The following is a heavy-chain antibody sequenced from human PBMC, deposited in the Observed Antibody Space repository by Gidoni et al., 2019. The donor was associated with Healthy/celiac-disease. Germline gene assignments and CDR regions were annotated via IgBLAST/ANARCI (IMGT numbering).Heavy chain of an antibody. J-gene: IGHJ6*02. D-gene: IGHD2-2*01. V-gene: IGHV3-33*01. CDR2: IWYDGSNK. CDR3: ARGDIVVVPAASYYGMDV. Sequence: QVQLVESGGGVVPPGRSLSLSCAASGFPFSSYGMHWVRPAPGKGLEWVAVIWYDGSNKYYADSVKGRFTISRDNSKNTLYLQMNSLRAEDTAVYYCARGDIVVVPAASYYGMDVWGQGTTVTVSS. CDR1: GFPFSSYG.